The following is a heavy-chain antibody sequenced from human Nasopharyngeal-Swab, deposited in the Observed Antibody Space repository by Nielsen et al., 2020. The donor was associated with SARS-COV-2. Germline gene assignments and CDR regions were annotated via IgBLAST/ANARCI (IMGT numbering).Heavy chain of an antibody. Sequence: WIRQPPGKGLEWVANIKEDGSEKNYVDSVKGRFTISRDNAKNSLYLQMNSLRADDTAVYYCARDTYCSGGSCYGYGMAVWGKGPRSPSPQ. CDR3: ARDTYCSGGSCYGYGMAV. CDR2: IKEDGSEK. J-gene: IGHJ6*01. V-gene: IGHV3-7*01. D-gene: IGHD2-15*01.